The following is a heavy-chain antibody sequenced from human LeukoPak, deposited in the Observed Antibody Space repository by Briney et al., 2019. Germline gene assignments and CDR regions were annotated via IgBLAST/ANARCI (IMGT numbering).Heavy chain of an antibody. D-gene: IGHD2-2*01. CDR2: INPNSGGT. CDR1: GGTFDNSA. J-gene: IGHJ4*02. V-gene: IGHV1-2*02. Sequence: GASVKVSCKASGGTFDNSAINWVRQAPGQGLEWMGWINPNSGGTNYAQKFQGRVTMTRDTSISTAYMELSRLRSDDTAVYYCARRLGVVPGANDYWGQGTLLTVSS. CDR3: ARRLGVVPGANDY.